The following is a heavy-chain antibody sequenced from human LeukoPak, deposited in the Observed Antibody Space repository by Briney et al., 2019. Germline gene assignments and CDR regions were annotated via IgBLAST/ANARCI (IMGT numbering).Heavy chain of an antibody. Sequence: ASVKVSCKAAGGAFSSYAFSWVRQAPGQGLEWMGWISAYNGNTNYAQKLQGRVTMTTDTSTSTAYMELRSLRSDDTAVYYCARGLDYDYVWGSYPATRVDWGQGTLVTVSS. CDR2: ISAYNGNT. CDR1: GGAFSSYA. CDR3: ARGLDYDYVWGSYPATRVD. V-gene: IGHV1-18*01. J-gene: IGHJ4*02. D-gene: IGHD3-16*02.